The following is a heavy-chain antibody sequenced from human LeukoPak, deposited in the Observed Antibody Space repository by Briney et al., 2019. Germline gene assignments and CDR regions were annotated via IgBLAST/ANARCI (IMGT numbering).Heavy chain of an antibody. V-gene: IGHV1-2*02. D-gene: IGHD5-18*01. Sequence: ASVKVSCKASGYTFTGYYVHWVRQAPGQGLEWMGWINPSSGGTNYAQKFQGRVTMTGDTSISTVYMGLSRLSSDDTAVYFCAGRPDTAMVPIFDYWGQGTLVTISS. CDR2: INPSSGGT. CDR1: GYTFTGYY. CDR3: AGRPDTAMVPIFDY. J-gene: IGHJ4*02.